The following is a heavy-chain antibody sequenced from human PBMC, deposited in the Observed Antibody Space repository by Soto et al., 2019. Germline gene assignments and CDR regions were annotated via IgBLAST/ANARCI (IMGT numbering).Heavy chain of an antibody. D-gene: IGHD6-19*01. CDR1: GGSIRHYY. CDR2: VYFNGNT. CDR3: AATEVAGRGGAFDY. V-gene: IGHV4-59*01. J-gene: IGHJ4*02. Sequence: SETLSLTCAVSGGSIRHYYWNWIRQSPGKALEWIGYVYFNGNTNFNPSLKRRFSMSIDTSKNQFSLNLTSVTAADTALYYCAATEVAGRGGAFDYWGQGXLVTVYS.